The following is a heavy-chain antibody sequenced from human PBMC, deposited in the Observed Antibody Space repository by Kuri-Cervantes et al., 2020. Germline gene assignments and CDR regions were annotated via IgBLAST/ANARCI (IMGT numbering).Heavy chain of an antibody. CDR1: GYTFTSYG. CDR2: IIPIFGTA. CDR3: AREVLGTAMANWFDP. D-gene: IGHD5-18*01. Sequence: SVKVSCKASGYTFTSYGISWVRQAPGQGLEWMGGIIPIFGTANYAQKFQGRVTITADESTSTAYMELSSLRSEDTAVYYCAREVLGTAMANWFDPWGQGTLVTVSS. V-gene: IGHV1-69*13. J-gene: IGHJ5*02.